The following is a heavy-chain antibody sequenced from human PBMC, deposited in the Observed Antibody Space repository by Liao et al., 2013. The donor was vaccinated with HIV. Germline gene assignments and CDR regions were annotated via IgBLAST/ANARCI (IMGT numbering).Heavy chain of an antibody. CDR1: GGSISGHY. J-gene: IGHJ4*02. V-gene: IGHV4-59*11. Sequence: QVQLQESGPGLLKPSETLSLTCRVSGGSISGHYNTWIRQSPVKGLEWIGYIYHRGSTNYNPSLKSRVTMSVDESKNQFSLKLTSVTAADTAVYYCASVGVKSYGYYFDDWGQGILVTVSS. CDR2: IYHRGST. D-gene: IGHD3-16*01. CDR3: ASVGVKSYGYYFDD.